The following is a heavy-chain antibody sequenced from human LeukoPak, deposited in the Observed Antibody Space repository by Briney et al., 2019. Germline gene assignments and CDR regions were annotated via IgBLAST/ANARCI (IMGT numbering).Heavy chain of an antibody. CDR3: AKGTARYYYDSSGYYYGGVYYYYGMDV. Sequence: GGSLRLSCAASGFTFNNYAMSWVRQAPGKGLEWVSAISGSGGTTYYADSVKGRFTFSRDNSKNTLYLQMNSLRAEDTAVYYCAKGTARYYYDSSGYYYGGVYYYYGMDVWGQGTTVTVSS. V-gene: IGHV3-23*01. CDR2: ISGSGGTT. D-gene: IGHD3-22*01. J-gene: IGHJ6*02. CDR1: GFTFNNYA.